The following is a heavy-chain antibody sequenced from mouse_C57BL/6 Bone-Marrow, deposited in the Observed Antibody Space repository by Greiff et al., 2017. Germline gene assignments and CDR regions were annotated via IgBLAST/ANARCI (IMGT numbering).Heavy chain of an antibody. D-gene: IGHD1-1*01. CDR3: ARWLRYPRWYFDV. CDR1: GYTFTSYT. J-gene: IGHJ1*03. CDR2: INPSSGYT. Sequence: QVQLKQSGAELARPGASVKMSCKASGYTFTSYTMHWVKQRPGQGLEWIGYINPSSGYTKYNQKFKDKATLTADKSSSTAYMQLSSLTSEDSAVYYCARWLRYPRWYFDVWGTGTTVTVSS. V-gene: IGHV1-4*01.